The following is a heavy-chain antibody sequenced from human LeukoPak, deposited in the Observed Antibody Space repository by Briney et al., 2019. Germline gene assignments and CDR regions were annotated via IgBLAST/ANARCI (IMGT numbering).Heavy chain of an antibody. D-gene: IGHD3-10*01. Sequence: PSETLSLTCAVYGVSLSGYYWSWIRQPPGKGLEWIGEINHSGSTNYNPSLKSRVTISVDTSKNQFSLMLSSVTAADTAVYYCARDGTMVRALLVWGKGTTVTVSS. CDR2: INHSGST. CDR3: ARDGTMVRALLV. CDR1: GVSLSGYY. V-gene: IGHV4-34*01. J-gene: IGHJ6*04.